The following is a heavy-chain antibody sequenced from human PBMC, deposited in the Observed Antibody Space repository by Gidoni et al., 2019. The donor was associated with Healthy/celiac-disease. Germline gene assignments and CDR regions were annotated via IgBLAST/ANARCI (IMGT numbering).Heavy chain of an antibody. D-gene: IGHD4-17*01. CDR3: ARHTTTVTTSLYWYFDL. V-gene: IGHV4-39*01. Sequence: QLQPQESGPGRVKPSETLSLPCPVSGGSIRSSSYHWGWSRQPPGKGREWIGSIYYSGSTYYNPSLKCRVTISVDTSKNQFSLKLSSVTAADTAVYYCARHTTTVTTSLYWYFDLWGRGTLVTVSS. CDR2: IYYSGST. J-gene: IGHJ2*01. CDR1: GGSIRSSSYH.